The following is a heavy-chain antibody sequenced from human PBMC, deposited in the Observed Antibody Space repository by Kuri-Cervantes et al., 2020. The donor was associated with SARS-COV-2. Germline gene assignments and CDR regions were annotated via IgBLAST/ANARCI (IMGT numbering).Heavy chain of an antibody. CDR3: ARGQNSELLWFGESISYYFDY. D-gene: IGHD3-10*01. V-gene: IGHV4-34*01. Sequence: SETLSLTCAVYGGSFSGYYWSWIRQPPGKGLEWIGEINHSGSTNYNTSLKSRVTISVDTSKNQFSLKLSSVTAADPAVYYCARGQNSELLWFGESISYYFDYWGQGTLVTVSS. J-gene: IGHJ4*02. CDR1: GGSFSGYY. CDR2: INHSGST.